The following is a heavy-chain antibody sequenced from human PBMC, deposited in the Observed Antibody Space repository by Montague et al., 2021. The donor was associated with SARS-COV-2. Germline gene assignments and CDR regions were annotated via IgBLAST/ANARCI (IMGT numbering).Heavy chain of an antibody. CDR1: GGSVSSGSYY. Sequence: SETLSLTRTLSGGSVSSGSYYWSWIRQPPGKGLEWIGYIYYSGSTNYXPSLKSRVTISVDTSKNQFSLKLSSVTAADTAVYYCARDPWHITIFGVVTRYGMDVWGQGTTVTVSS. V-gene: IGHV4-61*01. D-gene: IGHD3-3*01. J-gene: IGHJ6*02. CDR2: IYYSGST. CDR3: ARDPWHITIFGVVTRYGMDV.